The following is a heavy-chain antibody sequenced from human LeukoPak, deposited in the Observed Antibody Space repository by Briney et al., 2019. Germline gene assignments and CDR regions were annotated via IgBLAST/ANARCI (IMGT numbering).Heavy chain of an antibody. Sequence: GGSLRLSCAASGFTFSYFGMSWVRQAPGKGLGWVSGISGRGTNTNYADSVKGRFTISRDSSKNTLYLQMNSLRAEDTAVYYCARDGYCSGGSCPLDWGQGTLVTVSA. J-gene: IGHJ4*02. CDR2: ISGRGTNT. D-gene: IGHD2-15*01. CDR1: GFTFSYFG. CDR3: ARDGYCSGGSCPLD. V-gene: IGHV3-23*01.